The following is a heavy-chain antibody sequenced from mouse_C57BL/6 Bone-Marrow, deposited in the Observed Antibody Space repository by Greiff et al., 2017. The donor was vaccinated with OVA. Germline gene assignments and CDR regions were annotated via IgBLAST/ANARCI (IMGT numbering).Heavy chain of an antibody. CDR1: GYTFTSYW. V-gene: IGHV1-64*01. Sequence: QVQLQQPGAELVKPGASVKLSCKASGYTFTSYWMHWVKQRPGQGLEWIGMIHPNSGSTNYNEKFKSKDTLTVDKSSSTTYMQLSSLTSEDSAVYYCALDYDCFAYWGQGTLVTVSA. CDR2: IHPNSGST. CDR3: ALDYDCFAY. D-gene: IGHD2-4*01. J-gene: IGHJ3*01.